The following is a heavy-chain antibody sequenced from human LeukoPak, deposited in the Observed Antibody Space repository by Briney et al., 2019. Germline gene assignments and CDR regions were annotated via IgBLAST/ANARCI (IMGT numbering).Heavy chain of an antibody. CDR3: ARGIRGVTDYHFDY. CDR1: GYTFTSYA. Sequence: ASVKVSCKASGYTFTSYAMNWVRQAPGQGLEWMGWINTNTGNPTYAQGFTGRFVFSLDTSVSTAYLQISSLKAEDTAVYYCARGIRGVTDYHFDYWGQGTLVTVSS. V-gene: IGHV7-4-1*02. CDR2: INTNTGNP. D-gene: IGHD3-10*01. J-gene: IGHJ4*02.